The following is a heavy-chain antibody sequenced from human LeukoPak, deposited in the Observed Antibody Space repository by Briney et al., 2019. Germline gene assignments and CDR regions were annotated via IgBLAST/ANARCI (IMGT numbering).Heavy chain of an antibody. Sequence: GGSLRLSCAASGFTFSSYAMSWVRQAPGKGLEWVSAISGSGGSTYYADSVKGRFTISRDNSKHTLYLQMNSLRAEDTAVYYCAKDNYYDSSGYQSSYFDSWGQGTLVTVSS. CDR3: AKDNYYDSSGYQSSYFDS. CDR1: GFTFSSYA. V-gene: IGHV3-23*01. D-gene: IGHD3-22*01. CDR2: ISGSGGST. J-gene: IGHJ4*02.